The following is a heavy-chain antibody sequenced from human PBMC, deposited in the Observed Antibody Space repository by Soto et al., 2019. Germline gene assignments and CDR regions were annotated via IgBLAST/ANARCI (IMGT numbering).Heavy chain of an antibody. CDR1: GYRFSSFG. CDR3: VRPLDYYFYAMDA. Sequence: QVQLVQSGAEVKKPGASVKVSCKASGYRFSSFGIIWVRQAPGQGLEWMGWISAYNGNTNYAQKFQGRVTMSTDTSTSSAYMELRSLRSDDTAVYDCVRPLDYYFYAMDAWGQGTTVTVSS. J-gene: IGHJ6*02. V-gene: IGHV1-18*01. CDR2: ISAYNGNT.